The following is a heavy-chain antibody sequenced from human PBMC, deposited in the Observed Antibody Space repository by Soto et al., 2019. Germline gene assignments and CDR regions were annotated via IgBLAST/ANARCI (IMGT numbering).Heavy chain of an antibody. CDR2: ISAYNGNT. Sequence: QVQLVQSGAEVKKPGASVKVSCKASGYTFTNYAISWVRQAPGQGLEWMGWISAYNGNTNYAQKLQGRVTMTTDTCTSSAAMEVRSLRSDDTAAYYCARAWFRNLVYYFDDWGQGTLVTVSS. CDR3: ARAWFRNLVYYFDD. D-gene: IGHD2-8*01. V-gene: IGHV1-18*01. J-gene: IGHJ4*03. CDR1: GYTFTNYA.